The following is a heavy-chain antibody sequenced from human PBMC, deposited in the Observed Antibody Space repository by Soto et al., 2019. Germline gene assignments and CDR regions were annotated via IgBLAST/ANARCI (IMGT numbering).Heavy chain of an antibody. CDR1: GYSFTSYW. CDR2: IDPSDSYT. Sequence: GESLKISCNGSGYSFTSYWISWVRQMPGKGLEWMGRIDPSDSYTNYSPSFQGHVTISADKSISTAYLQWSSLKASDTAMYYCARHGVVGATSGSYYYYGMDVWAQGTTVTVSS. J-gene: IGHJ6*02. V-gene: IGHV5-10-1*01. D-gene: IGHD1-26*01. CDR3: ARHGVVGATSGSYYYYGMDV.